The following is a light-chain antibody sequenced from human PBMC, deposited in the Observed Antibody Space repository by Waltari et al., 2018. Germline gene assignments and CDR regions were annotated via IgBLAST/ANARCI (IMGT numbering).Light chain of an antibody. J-gene: IGLJ3*02. CDR1: RSNIGSNG. CDR2: YND. V-gene: IGLV1-36*01. Sequence: QSVLTQPPSASEAARKSVTMSCSGSRSNIGSNGVSWYQQVPGTPPKLLMYYNDRRSPGISDRLSGSKSGTSASLAISGLQPEDEADYYCAAWDDGLSGWVFGGGTRLTVL. CDR3: AAWDDGLSGWV.